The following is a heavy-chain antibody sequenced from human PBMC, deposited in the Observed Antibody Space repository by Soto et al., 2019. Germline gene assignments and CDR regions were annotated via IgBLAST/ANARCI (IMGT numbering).Heavy chain of an antibody. Sequence: QVQLQPWGAGLLKPSETLSLTCADYGGSFSGYYWSWIRQPPGKGLEWIGEINHSGSTHYNPSLTSRVTISVATPTTQFSVRLSCVTSADTAVYYCARDLVVVPAAFPVAFDIWGQGTMFTVAS. D-gene: IGHD2-2*01. J-gene: IGHJ3*02. CDR3: ARDLVVVPAAFPVAFDI. CDR2: INHSGST. V-gene: IGHV4-34*01. CDR1: GGSFSGYY.